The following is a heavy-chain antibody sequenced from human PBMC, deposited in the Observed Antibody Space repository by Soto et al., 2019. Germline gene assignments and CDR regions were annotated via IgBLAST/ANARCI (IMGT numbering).Heavy chain of an antibody. CDR3: ARNTDCSSTSCYRRYYGMDV. Sequence: GPSVKVSCKASGGTFSSYAISWVRQAPGQGLEWMGGIIPIFGTANYAQKFQGRVTITADESTSTAYMELSSLRSEDTAVYYCARNTDCSSTSCYRRYYGMDVWGQGTTVTVSS. V-gene: IGHV1-69*13. CDR1: GGTFSSYA. D-gene: IGHD2-2*01. CDR2: IIPIFGTA. J-gene: IGHJ6*02.